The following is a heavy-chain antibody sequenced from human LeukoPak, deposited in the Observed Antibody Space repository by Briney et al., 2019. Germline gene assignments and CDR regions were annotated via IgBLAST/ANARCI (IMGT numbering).Heavy chain of an antibody. D-gene: IGHD1-20*01. V-gene: IGHV1-18*04. CDR1: GYTFTGYY. J-gene: IGHJ3*02. CDR3: ARDFWYSGGYNWNDGDAFDI. Sequence: GASVKVSCKASGYTFTGYYMHWVRQAPGQGLEWMGWISAYNGNTNYAQKLQGRVTMTTDTSTSTAYMELRSLRSDDTAVYYCARDFWYSGGYNWNDGDAFDIWGQGTMVTVSS. CDR2: ISAYNGNT.